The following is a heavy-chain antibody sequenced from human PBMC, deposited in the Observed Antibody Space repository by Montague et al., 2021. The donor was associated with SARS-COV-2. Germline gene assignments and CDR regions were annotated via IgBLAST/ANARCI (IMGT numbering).Heavy chain of an antibody. CDR3: ARAFIAAAGTTSFDY. J-gene: IGHJ4*02. D-gene: IGHD6-13*01. V-gene: IGHV4-39*01. CDR2: IYYSGSN. CDR1: GGSISSSSYF. Sequence: SETLSLTCTVPGGSISSSSYFWGWIRQPPGQGLEWIGSIYYSGSNYYNPSLKSRVTISVDTSKNQFSLKLSSVTAADTAVYYCARAFIAAAGTTSFDYWGQGTLVTVSS.